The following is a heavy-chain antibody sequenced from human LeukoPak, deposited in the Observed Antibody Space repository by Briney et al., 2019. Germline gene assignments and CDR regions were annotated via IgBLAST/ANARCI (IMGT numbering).Heavy chain of an antibody. CDR2: ISASRGIT. CDR3: ARGPVSSSGFFGY. CDR1: GFNYSSYT. D-gene: IGHD6-19*01. J-gene: IGHJ4*02. Sequence: PGGSLRLSCAASGFNYSSYTMNWVRQAPGMGLEWLSYISASRGITYYADSVKGRFTISRDNAKNSLYLQMNSLRAEDTAVYYCARGPVSSSGFFGYWGQGTLVTVSS. V-gene: IGHV3-48*01.